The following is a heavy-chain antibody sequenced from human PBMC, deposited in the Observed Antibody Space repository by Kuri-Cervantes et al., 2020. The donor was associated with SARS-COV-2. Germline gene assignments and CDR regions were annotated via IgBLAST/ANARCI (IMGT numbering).Heavy chain of an antibody. CDR1: GGTFSSYA. D-gene: IGHD3-22*01. J-gene: IGHJ4*02. CDR2: IIPIFGTP. Sequence: SVKVSCKASGGTFSSYAISWVRQAPGQGPEWMGGIIPIFGTPNYAQKFQGRVTLTADESTSTAYMELSSLRSEDTAVYYCATVFAVVRDSRSSIDYWGQGTLVTVSS. CDR3: ATVFAVVRDSRSSIDY. V-gene: IGHV1-69*13.